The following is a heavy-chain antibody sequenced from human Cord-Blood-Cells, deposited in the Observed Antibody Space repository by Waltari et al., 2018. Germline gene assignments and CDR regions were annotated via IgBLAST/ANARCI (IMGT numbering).Heavy chain of an antibody. D-gene: IGHD3-10*01. CDR1: GYTFPSYD. CDR3: ARVKNYYGSGSYYNVYY. CDR2: MNPNSGNT. J-gene: IGHJ4*02. Sequence: QVQLVQSGAEVKKPGASVKVSCKASGYTFPSYDINWVRQATGQGLEWMGWMNPNSGNTGYAQKFQGRVTMTRNTSISTAYMELSSLRSEDTAVYYCARVKNYYGSGSYYNVYYWGQGTLVTVSS. V-gene: IGHV1-8*01.